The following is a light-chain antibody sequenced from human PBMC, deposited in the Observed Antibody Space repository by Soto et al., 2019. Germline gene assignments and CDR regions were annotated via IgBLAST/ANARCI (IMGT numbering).Light chain of an antibody. CDR2: GAS. CDR1: QSVGIC. Sequence: DIQLTQSPPTLSASVGDRVTITCRASQSVGICLAWYQHKPGKAPKVFVYGASSLETGVQSRFGGSGSATEFTHVINGLQADDSATYYCQQYFAYPLTFGQGTKVEVK. CDR3: QQYFAYPLT. J-gene: IGKJ1*01. V-gene: IGKV1-5*03.